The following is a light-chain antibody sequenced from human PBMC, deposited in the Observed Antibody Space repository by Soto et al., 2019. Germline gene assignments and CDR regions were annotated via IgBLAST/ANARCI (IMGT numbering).Light chain of an antibody. CDR2: DVS. Sequence: QSALTQPASVSGSPGQSITISRTGTSSDVGGYNYVSWYQQHPGKAPKLMIYDVSNRPSGVSNRFSGSKSGNTASLTISGLQAEDEADYYCSSYTSSRSYDFGTGTKVTVL. CDR3: SSYTSSRSYD. J-gene: IGLJ1*01. V-gene: IGLV2-14*01. CDR1: SSDVGGYNY.